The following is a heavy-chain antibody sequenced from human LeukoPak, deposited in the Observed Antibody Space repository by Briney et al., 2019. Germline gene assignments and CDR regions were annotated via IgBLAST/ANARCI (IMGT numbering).Heavy chain of an antibody. D-gene: IGHD5-12*01. Sequence: GGSLRLSCAASHFTVSSNYMSWVRQAPGKGLEWVSVIYSGGSTYFADSVKGRFTISRDNAKNSLYLQMNSLRAEDTAVYYCARDDIVAGLYYYYYMDVWGKGTTVTVSS. CDR1: HFTVSSNY. V-gene: IGHV3-53*01. CDR3: ARDDIVAGLYYYYYMDV. CDR2: IYSGGST. J-gene: IGHJ6*03.